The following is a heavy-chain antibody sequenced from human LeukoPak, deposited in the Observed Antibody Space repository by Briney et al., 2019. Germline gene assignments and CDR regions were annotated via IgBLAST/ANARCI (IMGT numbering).Heavy chain of an antibody. D-gene: IGHD2-21*01. CDR1: GFTFSSYA. CDR2: ISGSGGST. Sequence: GGSLRLSCAASGFTFSSYAMSWVRQAPGKGLEWVSAISGSGGSTYYADSVNGRFTISRDSSKNTLFLQMNRLRPEDAAVYYCAKAPVTTCRGAYCYPFDYWGQGTLVTVSS. CDR3: AKAPVTTCRGAYCYPFDY. V-gene: IGHV3-23*01. J-gene: IGHJ4*02.